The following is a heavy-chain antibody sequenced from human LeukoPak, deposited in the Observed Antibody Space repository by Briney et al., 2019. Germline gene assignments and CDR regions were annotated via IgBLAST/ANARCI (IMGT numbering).Heavy chain of an antibody. CDR3: AKVGIVVVITGAFDI. CDR2: ISGSGGST. CDR1: GFTFSSYA. D-gene: IGHD3-22*01. J-gene: IGHJ3*02. Sequence: GGSLRLSCAASGFTFSSYAMSWVRQAPGKGLEWVSAISGSGGSTYFADSVKGRFTISRDNSKNTLYLQMNSLRAEDTAVYYCAKVGIVVVITGAFDIWGQGTMVTVSS. V-gene: IGHV3-23*01.